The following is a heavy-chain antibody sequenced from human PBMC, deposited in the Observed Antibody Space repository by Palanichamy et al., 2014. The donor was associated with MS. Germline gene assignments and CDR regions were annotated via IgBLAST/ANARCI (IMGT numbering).Heavy chain of an antibody. D-gene: IGHD2-15*01. J-gene: IGHJ4*02. Sequence: VQLQQWGAGLLKPSETLSLTCAVYGGSFSGYRWSWIRQPPGKGLEWIGEIDPSGSTKYNPKYNPSLKSRVTISVDMSKKQFSLKLTSVTAADTAVYYCATQSHVVLGDSWGQGTLVTVSP. CDR3: ATQSHVVLGDS. CDR1: GGSFSGYR. V-gene: IGHV4-34*01. CDR2: IDPSGSTKYNP.